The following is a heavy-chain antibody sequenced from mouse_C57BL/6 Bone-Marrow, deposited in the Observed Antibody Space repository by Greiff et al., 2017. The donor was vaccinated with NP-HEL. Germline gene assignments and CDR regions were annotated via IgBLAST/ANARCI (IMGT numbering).Heavy chain of an antibody. J-gene: IGHJ3*01. CDR1: GYTFTSYG. V-gene: IGHV1-81*01. CDR3: ARCGYGNYGAY. Sequence: VQLQQSGAELARPGASVKLSCKASGYTFTSYGISWVKQRTGQGLEWIGEIYPRSGNTYYNEKFKGKATLTADKSSSTAYMELRSLTSEDSAVYFCARCGYGNYGAYWGQGTLVTVSA. D-gene: IGHD2-1*01. CDR2: IYPRSGNT.